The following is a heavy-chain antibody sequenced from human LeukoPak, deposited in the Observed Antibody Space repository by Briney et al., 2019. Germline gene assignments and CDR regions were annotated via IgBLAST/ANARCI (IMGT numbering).Heavy chain of an antibody. V-gene: IGHV3-21*06. J-gene: IGHJ4*02. CDR3: ARGAFDYPGRDYFDY. D-gene: IGHD3-9*01. Sequence: GGSLRLSCAASGFSFSGYSMNWVRQAPGKGLEWVSSICSRSTYIYYADSLKGRFTIYRDNAKNSLHLQMKGLRVEDTAVYYCARGAFDYPGRDYFDYWGQGTQVTVSS. CDR1: GFSFSGYS. CDR2: ICSRSTYI.